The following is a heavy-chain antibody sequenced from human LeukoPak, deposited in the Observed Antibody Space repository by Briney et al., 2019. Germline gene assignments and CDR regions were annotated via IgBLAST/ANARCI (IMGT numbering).Heavy chain of an antibody. V-gene: IGHV3-23*01. CDR1: GFTFSSYA. CDR3: AKTGVLEMATILTFFDY. D-gene: IGHD5-24*01. CDR2: ISGSGGST. Sequence: GGSLRLSCAASGFTFSSYAMSWVRQAPGKGLEWVSAISGSGGSTYYADSVKGRFTISRDNSKNTLYLQMNSLRAEDTAVYYCAKTGVLEMATILTFFDYWGQGTLVTVSS. J-gene: IGHJ4*02.